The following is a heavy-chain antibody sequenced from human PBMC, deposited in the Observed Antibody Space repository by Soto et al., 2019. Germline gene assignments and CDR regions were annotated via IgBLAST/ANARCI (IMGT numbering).Heavy chain of an antibody. CDR3: ARARKGIGSDYYYHYGMDV. CDR2: INHSGST. V-gene: IGHV4-34*01. CDR1: GGSFSNSF. D-gene: IGHD2-2*03. Sequence: SETLSLTCSVYGGSFSNSFWSWIRQPPGKGLGWIGEINHSGSTNYNPSLKSRVTIAVPTSKNQFSLKLSSVTAADTAVYYCARARKGIGSDYYYHYGMDVWGKGTTVTVSS. J-gene: IGHJ6*04.